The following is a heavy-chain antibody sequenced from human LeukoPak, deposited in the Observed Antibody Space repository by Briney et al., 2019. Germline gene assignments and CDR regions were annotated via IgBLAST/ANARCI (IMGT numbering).Heavy chain of an antibody. CDR2: MNPNIGNT. D-gene: IGHD3-22*01. V-gene: IGHV1-8*01. CDR3: ARVARTYYDSSGYYPPVGAFDI. CDR1: GYTFTSYD. J-gene: IGHJ3*02. Sequence: GASVKVSCKASGYTFTSYDINWVRPATGQRLEWMGWMNPNIGNTGYAQKFQGRVTMTRNTSISTAYMELSSLRSEDTAVYYCARVARTYYDSSGYYPPVGAFDIWGQGTMVTVSS.